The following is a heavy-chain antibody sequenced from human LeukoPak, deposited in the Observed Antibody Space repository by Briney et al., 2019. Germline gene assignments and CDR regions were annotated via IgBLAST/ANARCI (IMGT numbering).Heavy chain of an antibody. CDR1: GGSISSSSYY. CDR2: IYYSGST. CDR3: ARQGVGTYDYGDEGYYMDV. Sequence: SETLSLTCTVSGGSISSSSYYWGWIRQPPGKGLEWIGSIYYSGSTYYTPSLKSRVIISVDTSKNQFSLKLSSVTAADTAVYYCARQGVGTYDYGDEGYYMDVWGKGTTVTISS. J-gene: IGHJ6*03. D-gene: IGHD4-17*01. V-gene: IGHV4-39*01.